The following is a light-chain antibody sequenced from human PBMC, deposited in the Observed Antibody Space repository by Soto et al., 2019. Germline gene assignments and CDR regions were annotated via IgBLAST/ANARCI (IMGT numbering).Light chain of an antibody. V-gene: IGKV3-15*01. Sequence: EIRMTQAPTTLSASQGGSATLSCKPSRSVSSSYLAWYQQKPGQAPRLLIYGASSRATGIPVRFSGSGSGTEFTLTISSLQSEDFAVYYCQQYNNWPLTFGQGTRLEIK. CDR3: QQYNNWPLT. CDR2: GAS. CDR1: RSVSSSY. J-gene: IGKJ5*01.